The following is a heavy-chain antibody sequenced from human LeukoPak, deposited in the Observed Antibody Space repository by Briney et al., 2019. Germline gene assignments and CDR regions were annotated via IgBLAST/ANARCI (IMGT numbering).Heavy chain of an antibody. Sequence: SETLSLTCAVSGGSISSSNWWSWVRQPPGKGLEWIGEIYHSGSTNYNPSLKSRVTTSVDKSKNQFSLKLSSVTAADTAVYYCARGTERGYFDYWGQGTLVTVSS. D-gene: IGHD1-26*01. CDR2: IYHSGST. V-gene: IGHV4-4*02. CDR3: ARGTERGYFDY. CDR1: GGSISSSNW. J-gene: IGHJ4*02.